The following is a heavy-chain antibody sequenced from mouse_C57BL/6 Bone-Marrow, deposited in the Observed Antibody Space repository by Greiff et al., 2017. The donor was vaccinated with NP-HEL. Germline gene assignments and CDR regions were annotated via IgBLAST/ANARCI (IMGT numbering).Heavy chain of an antibody. Sequence: EVKLQQSGPELVKPGASVKISCKASGYTFTDYYMNWVKQSHGKSLEWIGDINPNNGGTSYNQKFKGKATLTVDKSSSTAYMELRSLTSEDSAVYYCATYWDKDYWGQGTTLTVSS. J-gene: IGHJ2*01. CDR2: INPNNGGT. CDR1: GYTFTDYY. V-gene: IGHV1-26*01. CDR3: ATYWDKDY. D-gene: IGHD4-1*01.